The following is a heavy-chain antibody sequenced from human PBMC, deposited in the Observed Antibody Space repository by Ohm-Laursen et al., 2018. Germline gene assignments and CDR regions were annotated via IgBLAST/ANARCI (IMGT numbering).Heavy chain of an antibody. J-gene: IGHJ4*02. Sequence: ASVKVSCKASGYTFNDYGISWVRQAPGQGLEWMGWISTYDGKTKFRQKFQGRVTINTDMSTSTAYMELSSLRSEDAAVYYCASDLGLYGESTRVRADHWGQVALVTVAS. D-gene: IGHD3-10*01. V-gene: IGHV1-18*01. CDR3: ASDLGLYGESTRVRADH. CDR2: ISTYDGKT. CDR1: GYTFNDYG.